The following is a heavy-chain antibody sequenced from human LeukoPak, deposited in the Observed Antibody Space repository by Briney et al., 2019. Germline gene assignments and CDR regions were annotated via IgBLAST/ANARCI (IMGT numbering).Heavy chain of an antibody. CDR1: GYSIRRGYH. CDR3: ARDPRWLTPDCTSPGCFVNWFDP. D-gene: IGHD2-2*01. CDR2: VYHNGNT. J-gene: IGHJ5*02. V-gene: IGHV4-38-2*02. Sequence: PSESQALTCGVSGYSIRRGYHWGWMRPAPGKGLEWIGTVYHNGNTYYNPSFRGRVTISVDTPKNQFYLRFYSVTDADTAVYYCARDPRWLTPDCTSPGCFVNWFDPWGQGTQVTVSS.